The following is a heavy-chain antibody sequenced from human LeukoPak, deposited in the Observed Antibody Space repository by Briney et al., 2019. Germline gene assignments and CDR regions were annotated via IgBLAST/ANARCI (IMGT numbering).Heavy chain of an antibody. D-gene: IGHD3-22*01. CDR1: GGSISSYY. CDR2: IYHSGIA. CDR3: ARGSDSSGYYVWFDP. V-gene: IGHV4-38-2*02. Sequence: SETLSLTCTVSGGSISSYYWGWIRQPPGKGLEWIGSIYHSGIAYYNASLKSRVTISVDTSKNQFSLKLSSVTAADTAVYYCARGSDSSGYYVWFDPWGQGTLVTVSS. J-gene: IGHJ5*02.